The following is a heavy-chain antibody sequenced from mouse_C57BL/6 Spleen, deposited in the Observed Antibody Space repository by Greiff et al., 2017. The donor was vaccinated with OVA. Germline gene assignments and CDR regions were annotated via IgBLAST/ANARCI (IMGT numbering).Heavy chain of an antibody. CDR1: GFTFSDYG. V-gene: IGHV5-17*01. D-gene: IGHD1-1*01. CDR2: ISSGSSTI. CDR3: ARGRNYVGYFDV. J-gene: IGHJ1*03. Sequence: EVKLMESGGGLVKPGGSLKLSCAASGFTFSDYGMHWVRQAPEKGLEWVAYISSGSSTIYYADKVKGRFTISRDNAKNTLFLKMTSLRTEDTAMYYCARGRNYVGYFDVWGTGTTVTVAA.